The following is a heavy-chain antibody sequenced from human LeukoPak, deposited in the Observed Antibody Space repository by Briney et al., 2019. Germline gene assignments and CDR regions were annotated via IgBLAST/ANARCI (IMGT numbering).Heavy chain of an antibody. CDR3: ARTIAAAGPHDY. V-gene: IGHV4-59*12. D-gene: IGHD6-13*01. J-gene: IGHJ4*02. Sequence: SETLSLTCTVSDGSITNYDWSWVRQPPGKGLEFIGHVHYSGTANYNPSLRSRVTISIDTSKNQFSLKLSSVTAADTAVYYCARTIAAAGPHDYWGQGTLVTVSS. CDR2: VHYSGTA. CDR1: DGSITNYD.